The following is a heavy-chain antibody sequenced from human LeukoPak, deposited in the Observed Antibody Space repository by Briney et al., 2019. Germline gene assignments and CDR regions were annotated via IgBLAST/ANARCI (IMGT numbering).Heavy chain of an antibody. V-gene: IGHV4-34*01. D-gene: IGHD2-15*01. CDR1: GGSFSGYY. J-gene: IGHJ4*02. CDR2: INHSGST. Sequence: SETLSLTCAVYGGSFSGYYWSWIRQPPGKGLEWIGEINHSGSTNYNPSLKSRVTISEDTSKNQFSLKLSSVTAADTAVYYCARAQDYYFDYWGQGTLVTVSS. CDR3: ARAQDYYFDY.